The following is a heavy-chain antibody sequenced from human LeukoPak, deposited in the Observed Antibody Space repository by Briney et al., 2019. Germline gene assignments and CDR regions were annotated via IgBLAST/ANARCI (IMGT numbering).Heavy chain of an antibody. D-gene: IGHD6-19*01. V-gene: IGHV1-18*01. CDR2: IRAYNGDT. J-gene: IGHJ4*02. Sequence: RWASVKVSCKASPDTFTRYGITWVRQAPGQGLEWMGWIRAYNGDTNYAQKFQGRVTMTAERSTNTAYMELRGLTFDDTAVFYCATTTATSGSSLYWGQGTLVNVAS. CDR1: PDTFTRYG. CDR3: ATTTATSGSSLY.